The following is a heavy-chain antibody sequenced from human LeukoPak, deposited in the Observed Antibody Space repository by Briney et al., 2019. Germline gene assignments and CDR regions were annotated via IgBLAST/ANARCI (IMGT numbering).Heavy chain of an antibody. CDR1: GFTFSSYW. D-gene: IGHD3-3*01. CDR3: ASLPALITIYALDI. Sequence: PGGSLRLSCAASGFTFSSYWMSWVRQAPGKGLEWVANIRQGGSDEYYVDSVKGRFTISRDNAKNSLYLQMNSLRVEDTAVYYCASLPALITIYALDIWGQGTMVTVSS. CDR2: IRQGGSDE. V-gene: IGHV3-7*01. J-gene: IGHJ3*02.